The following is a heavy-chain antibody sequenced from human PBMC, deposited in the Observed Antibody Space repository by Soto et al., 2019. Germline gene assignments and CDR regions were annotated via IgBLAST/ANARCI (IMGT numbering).Heavy chain of an antibody. J-gene: IGHJ4*02. V-gene: IGHV1-2*02. Sequence: ASVKVSCKASGYTFTGYYTHWVRQAPGQGLEWMGWINPNSGGTNYAQKFQGRVTMTRDTSISTAYMELSRLRSDDTAVYYCARGSQWLVRGTPWGQGTLVTVSS. CDR1: GYTFTGYY. D-gene: IGHD6-19*01. CDR3: ARGSQWLVRGTP. CDR2: INPNSGGT.